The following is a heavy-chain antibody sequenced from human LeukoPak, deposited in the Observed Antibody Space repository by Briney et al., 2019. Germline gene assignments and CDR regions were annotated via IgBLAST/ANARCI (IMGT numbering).Heavy chain of an antibody. J-gene: IGHJ5*02. D-gene: IGHD3-22*01. CDR2: ISAYNGNT. CDR3: QLSTYYYDSSGYYA. V-gene: IGHV1-18*01. CDR1: GYSFTTYG. Sequence: ASVKVSCKASGYSFTTYGISWVRQAPGQGLEWMGWISAYNGNTNYAQTLQGRVTTTTDTSTSTAYMELRSLRSDDTAVYYCQLSTYYYDSSGYYAWGQGTLVTVSS.